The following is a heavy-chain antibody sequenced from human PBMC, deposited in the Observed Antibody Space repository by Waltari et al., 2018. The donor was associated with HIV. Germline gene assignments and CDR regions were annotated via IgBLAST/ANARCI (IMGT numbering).Heavy chain of an antibody. Sequence: VQLVESGGGLVKPGGSLRLSCAASGFTFSSYSMNWVRQAPGKGLEWVSSISSSGTYIYYADSVKGRFTISRDNAKNSLYLQMNSLRAEDTSVYYCAREEDDSSGYFDYWGQGTLVTVSS. CDR1: GFTFSSYS. V-gene: IGHV3-21*02. CDR3: AREEDDSSGYFDY. CDR2: ISSSGTYI. J-gene: IGHJ4*02. D-gene: IGHD3-22*01.